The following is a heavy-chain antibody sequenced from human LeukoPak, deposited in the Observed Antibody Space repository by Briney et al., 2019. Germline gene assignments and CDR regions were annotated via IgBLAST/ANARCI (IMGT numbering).Heavy chain of an antibody. CDR1: GFPFSTSG. J-gene: IGHJ4*02. CDR3: VTDWPVG. CDR2: ISTGSSII. D-gene: IGHD2-21*01. Sequence: PGGSLRLSCEASGFPFSTSGMHWVRRAPGKGLDWISYISTGSSIIHYADSVQGRFTISRDDGKNSLYLQMNSLRVEDTAVFHCVTDWPVGWGQGILVTVSS. V-gene: IGHV3-48*01.